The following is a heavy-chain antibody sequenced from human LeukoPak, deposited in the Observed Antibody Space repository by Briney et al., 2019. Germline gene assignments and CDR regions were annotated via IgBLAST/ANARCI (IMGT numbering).Heavy chain of an antibody. CDR1: GFTFSSRG. J-gene: IGHJ4*02. V-gene: IGHV3-23*01. CDR2: ISGSGGST. D-gene: IGHD6-19*01. CDR3: AKCRGWDSSGWPIDY. Sequence: GGSLRLSCAASGFTFSSRGMSWVRQAPGKGPEWFSIISGSGGSTHYADSVKGRFIISRDNSKNTLYLQMNSLRAEDTAVYYCAKCRGWDSSGWPIDYWGQGTLVTVSS.